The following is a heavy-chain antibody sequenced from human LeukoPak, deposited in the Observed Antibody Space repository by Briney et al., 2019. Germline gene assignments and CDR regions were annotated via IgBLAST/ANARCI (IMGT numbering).Heavy chain of an antibody. Sequence: SETLSLTCTVSGGSISSDDYYWSWIHQHPGKGLEWIGYIYYSGSTYYNPSLKSRVTISVDTSKNQFSLRLSSVTAADTAVYYCAREARDYYDSPSWFDPWGQGILVTVSS. CDR3: AREARDYYDSPSWFDP. D-gene: IGHD3-22*01. CDR2: IYYSGST. V-gene: IGHV4-31*03. CDR1: GGSISSDDYY. J-gene: IGHJ5*02.